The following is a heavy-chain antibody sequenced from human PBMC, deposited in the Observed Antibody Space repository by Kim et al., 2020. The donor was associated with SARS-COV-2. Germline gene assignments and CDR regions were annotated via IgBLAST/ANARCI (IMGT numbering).Heavy chain of an antibody. CDR1: GGSISSSSYY. D-gene: IGHD3-22*01. CDR3: ARDGRYYDSSGYPQEGDAFDI. Sequence: SETLSLTCTVSGGSISSSSYYWGWIRQPPGKGLEWIGSIYYSGSTYYNPSLKSRVTISVDTSKNQFSLKLSSVTAADTAVYYCARDGRYYDSSGYPQEGDAFDIWGQGTMVTVSS. V-gene: IGHV4-39*07. J-gene: IGHJ3*02. CDR2: IYYSGST.